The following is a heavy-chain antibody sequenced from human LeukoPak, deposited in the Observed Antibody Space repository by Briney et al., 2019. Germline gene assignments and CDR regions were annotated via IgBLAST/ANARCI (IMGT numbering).Heavy chain of an antibody. J-gene: IGHJ4*02. CDR3: ARDHHPTYYYDSSGQLY. CDR2: INSDGSST. CDR1: GFTFSSYW. D-gene: IGHD3-22*01. V-gene: IGHV3-74*01. Sequence: GGFLRLSCAASGFTFSSYWMHWVRQAPGKGLVWVSRINSDGSSTSYADSVKGRFTISRDNAKNTLYLQMNSLRAEDTAVYYCARDHHPTYYYDSSGQLYWGQGTLVTVSS.